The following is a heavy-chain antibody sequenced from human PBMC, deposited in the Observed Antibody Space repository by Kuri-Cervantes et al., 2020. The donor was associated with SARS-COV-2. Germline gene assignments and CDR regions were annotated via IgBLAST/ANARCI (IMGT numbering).Heavy chain of an antibody. Sequence: GESLKISCAASGFIFSNYWMSWVRQAPGKGLEWVANIKQDGSEEFYVDSVKGRFTVSRDNAKKSLFLQMNSLRAEDTAVYYCARASFDFWSGYYTGYFFDYWGQGTLATVSS. CDR1: GFIFSNYW. J-gene: IGHJ4*02. CDR3: ARASFDFWSGYYTGYFFDY. CDR2: IKQDGSEE. D-gene: IGHD3-3*01. V-gene: IGHV3-7*01.